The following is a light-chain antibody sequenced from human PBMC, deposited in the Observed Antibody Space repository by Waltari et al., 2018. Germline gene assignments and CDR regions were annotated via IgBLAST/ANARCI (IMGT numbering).Light chain of an antibody. CDR1: SSDDGGDDY. J-gene: IGLJ1*01. Sequence: QSALTQPRSVSGSPGQSVTISCIGTSSDDGGDDYVFRYQQYPAKAPKLMIYHVSKRPSGVPDRVSGSTSGNTASLTISGLQAEDEADYSCCSYAGSYTSPYVFGTGTKVTVL. CDR2: HVS. CDR3: CSYAGSYTSPYV. V-gene: IGLV2-11*01.